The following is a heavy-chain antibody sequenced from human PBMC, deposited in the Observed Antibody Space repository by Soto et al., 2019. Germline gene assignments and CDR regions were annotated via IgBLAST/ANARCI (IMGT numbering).Heavy chain of an antibody. V-gene: IGHV4-39*01. Sequence: SETLSLTCTVSGGSISSSSYYWGWIRQPPGKGLEWIGSIYYSGSTYYNPSLKSRVTISVDTSKNQFSLKLSSVTAADKAVYYCARHSGSYHYWGQGTLVTVSS. J-gene: IGHJ4*02. CDR3: ARHSGSYHY. CDR1: GGSISSSSYY. D-gene: IGHD1-26*01. CDR2: IYYSGST.